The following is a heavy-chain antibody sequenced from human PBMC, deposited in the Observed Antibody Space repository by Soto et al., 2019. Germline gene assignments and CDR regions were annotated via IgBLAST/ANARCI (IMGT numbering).Heavy chain of an antibody. CDR2: MFHSGGA. CDR3: ATGNVDSMLEY. D-gene: IGHD3-3*01. J-gene: IGHJ4*02. CDR1: DGSISTYDW. Sequence: QVQLHESGPGLVKPSETLSLTCVVSDGSISTYDWWTWVRQPPGKGLEWIGKMFHSGGADYSPSLKSGVTISEDSSKNHFSLRLTAVTAADTAVYYCATGNVDSMLEYWGQGTQVAVSS. V-gene: IGHV4-4*02.